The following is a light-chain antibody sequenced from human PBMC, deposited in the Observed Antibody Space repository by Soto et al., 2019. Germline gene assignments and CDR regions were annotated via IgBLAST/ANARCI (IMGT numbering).Light chain of an antibody. CDR2: DVS. CDR1: SSDVGYYNY. V-gene: IGLV2-14*01. Sequence: QSALTQPASVSGSPGQSITISCTGTSSDVGYYNYVSWYQQHPGKAPTLMIYDVSNRPSGVSNRFSGSKSGNTASLTISGLQAEDEADYYCSSQGTSSTLVFGGGTKVTVL. CDR3: SSQGTSSTLV. J-gene: IGLJ2*01.